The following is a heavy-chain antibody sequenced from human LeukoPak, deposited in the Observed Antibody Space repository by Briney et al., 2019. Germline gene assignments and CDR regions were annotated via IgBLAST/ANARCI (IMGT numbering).Heavy chain of an antibody. Sequence: GGSLRLSCAASGFTFSNHAMNWVRQAPGKGLEWLSIISGSGTVTYYADSVKGRFTISRDNSKNTLSLQMNSLRAEDTAIYYCARSDFCDYWGQGTLVTVSS. CDR3: ARSDFCDY. CDR1: GFTFSNHA. CDR2: ISGSGTVT. V-gene: IGHV3-23*01. J-gene: IGHJ4*02.